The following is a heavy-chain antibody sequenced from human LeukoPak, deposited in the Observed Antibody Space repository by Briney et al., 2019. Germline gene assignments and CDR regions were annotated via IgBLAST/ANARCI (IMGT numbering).Heavy chain of an antibody. CDR3: ARAISYDILTGYPSYYMDV. V-gene: IGHV4-59*01. CDR1: GGSISDYY. Sequence: SETRSLTCTVSGGSISDYYWSWIRQPPGKGLEWIGYIYYSGSTNYNPSLKSRVTISVDTSKNQFSLKLSSVTAADTAVYYCARAISYDILTGYPSYYMDVWGKGTTVTVSS. CDR2: IYYSGST. J-gene: IGHJ6*03. D-gene: IGHD3-9*01.